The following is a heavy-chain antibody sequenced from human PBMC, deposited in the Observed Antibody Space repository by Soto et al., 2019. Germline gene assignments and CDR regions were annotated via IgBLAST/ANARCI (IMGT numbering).Heavy chain of an antibody. V-gene: IGHV2-5*02. CDR3: AHTMAPRIFDY. CDR1: GFSLITSGVG. Sequence: QITLKEAGPTLVKPTQTLTLTCSFSGFSLITSGVGVGWIRQPPGKALEWLALIYWDDDKGYSTSLKSRLTITQATSKNQVVLTMTNMDPADTATFYCAHTMAPRIFDYWGQGILVTVSS. CDR2: IYWDDDK. J-gene: IGHJ4*02.